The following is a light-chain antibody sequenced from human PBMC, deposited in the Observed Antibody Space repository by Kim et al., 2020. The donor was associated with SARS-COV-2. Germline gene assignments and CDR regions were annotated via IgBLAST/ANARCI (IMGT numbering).Light chain of an antibody. Sequence: QAASVSGSPGQSITISCTGTSSDVGYYNYVSWYQHHPGKAPELIIFDVSKRPSRISNRFSGSKSGDTASLTISGLQAEDEADYYCSSYTSTDTYVFGSGTKVTVL. CDR3: SSYTSTDTYV. J-gene: IGLJ1*01. V-gene: IGLV2-14*03. CDR2: DVS. CDR1: SSDVGYYNY.